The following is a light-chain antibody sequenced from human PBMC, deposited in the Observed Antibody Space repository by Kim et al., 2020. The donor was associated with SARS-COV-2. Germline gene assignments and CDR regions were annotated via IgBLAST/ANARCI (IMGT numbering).Light chain of an antibody. CDR2: SAS. Sequence: PGETSTLSCWAHQRFTSSYLPWYPQRSGQAPRLLIYSASTRATGIPDRFRGSGSGTDFTLTIRRLEPEDFAVYYCQQYCDSPLITFGQGTRLEI. CDR3: QQYCDSPLIT. J-gene: IGKJ5*01. CDR1: QRFTSSY. V-gene: IGKV3-20*01.